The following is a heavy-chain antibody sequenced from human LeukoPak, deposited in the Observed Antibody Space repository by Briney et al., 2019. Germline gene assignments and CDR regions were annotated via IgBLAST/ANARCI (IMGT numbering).Heavy chain of an antibody. CDR2: INWNGGST. J-gene: IGHJ4*02. CDR1: GFTFDDYG. D-gene: IGHD3-3*01. CDR3: ATESVTIFGVGTYFDY. V-gene: IGHV3-20*04. Sequence: PGGSLRLSCAASGFTFDDYGMSWVRQAPGKGLEWVSGINWNGGSTGYADSVKGRFTISRGNAKNSLYLQMNSLRAEDTALYYCATESVTIFGVGTYFDYWGQGTLVTVSS.